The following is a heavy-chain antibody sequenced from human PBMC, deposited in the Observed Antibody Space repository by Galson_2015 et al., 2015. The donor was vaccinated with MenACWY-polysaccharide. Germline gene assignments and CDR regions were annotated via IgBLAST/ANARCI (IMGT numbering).Heavy chain of an antibody. J-gene: IGHJ4*02. D-gene: IGHD3-10*01. CDR2: VSSAGSA. Sequence: SETLSLTCPVSGVSISRTSHYWAWPRQPPGKGLEWIGTVSSAGSAYYNSSLNSRVTISVDTSKNQFSLKLISVTAADTAIYYCARAGRTDTVIVGYGWGLDYWGQGALVTVSS. V-gene: IGHV4-39*07. CDR1: GVSISRTSHY. CDR3: ARAGRTDTVIVGYGWGLDY.